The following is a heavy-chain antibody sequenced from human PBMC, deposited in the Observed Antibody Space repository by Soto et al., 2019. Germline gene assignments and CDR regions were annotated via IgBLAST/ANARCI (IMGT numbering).Heavy chain of an antibody. CDR3: ARDRPHIYCSAGSCYSGWFDP. CDR2: IYYSGST. V-gene: IGHV4-59*01. Sequence: QVQLQESGPGLVKPSETLSLTCTVSGGSISSYYWSWIRQPPGKGLEWIGYIYYSGSTNYNPSLKSRVTISVDTSKNQFSLKLSSVTAADTAVYYCARDRPHIYCSAGSCYSGWFDPWGQGTLVTVSS. J-gene: IGHJ5*02. CDR1: GGSISSYY. D-gene: IGHD2-15*01.